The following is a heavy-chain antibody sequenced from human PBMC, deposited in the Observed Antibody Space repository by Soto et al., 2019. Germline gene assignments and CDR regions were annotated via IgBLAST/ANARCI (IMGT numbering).Heavy chain of an antibody. CDR2: INPNSGDT. Sequence: EASVKVSCKASGYIFSDYYMHWVRQAPGQGLECMGWINPNSGDTIYAQKFQGRVTVTGDPSISTAYMELSRLTSDDTAVYYCVRGRGVAGINDDAYDLWGRGTMVAVAS. CDR1: GYIFSDYY. D-gene: IGHD3-10*01. J-gene: IGHJ3*01. CDR3: VRGRGVAGINDDAYDL. V-gene: IGHV1-2*02.